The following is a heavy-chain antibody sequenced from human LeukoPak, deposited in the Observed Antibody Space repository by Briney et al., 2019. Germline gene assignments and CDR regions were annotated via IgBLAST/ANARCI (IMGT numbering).Heavy chain of an antibody. V-gene: IGHV4-39*07. Sequence: SETLSLTYTVSGGSISSSSYYWGWIRQPPGKGLDWIGSIYHSGSTYYNPSLKSRVTISVDTSKNQFSLKLSSVTAADTAVYYCARDGKMGGSYLDYWGQGTLVTVSS. CDR1: GGSISSSSYY. J-gene: IGHJ4*02. CDR3: ARDGKMGGSYLDY. CDR2: IYHSGST. D-gene: IGHD1-26*01.